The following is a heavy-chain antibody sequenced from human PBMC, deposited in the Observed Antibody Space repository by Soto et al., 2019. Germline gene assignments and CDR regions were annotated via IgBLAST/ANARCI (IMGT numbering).Heavy chain of an antibody. CDR2: IIPILGIA. D-gene: IGHD4-17*01. V-gene: IGHV1-69*08. Sequence: QVQLVQSGAEVKKPGSSVKVSCKASGGTFSSYTISWVRQAPGQGLEWMGRIIPILGIANYAQKFQGRVTITADKSTSTAYMELSSLRSEDTAVYYCARDLATVTTYGSFDLWCRGTLVTVSS. J-gene: IGHJ2*01. CDR3: ARDLATVTTYGSFDL. CDR1: GGTFSSYT.